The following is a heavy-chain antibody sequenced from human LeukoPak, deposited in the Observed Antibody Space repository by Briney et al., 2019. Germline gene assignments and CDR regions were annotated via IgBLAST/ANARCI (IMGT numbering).Heavy chain of an antibody. CDR2: ISYDGSNK. D-gene: IGHD6-19*01. CDR3: AKVSAVAGYYYYYGMDV. J-gene: IGHJ6*02. CDR1: GFTFSSYA. Sequence: GRSLRLSCAASGFTFSSYAMHWVRQAPGKGLEGVAVISYDGSNKYYADSVKGRFTISRDNSKNTLYLQMNSLRAEDTAVYYCAKVSAVAGYYYYYGMDVWGQGTTVTVSS. V-gene: IGHV3-30-3*01.